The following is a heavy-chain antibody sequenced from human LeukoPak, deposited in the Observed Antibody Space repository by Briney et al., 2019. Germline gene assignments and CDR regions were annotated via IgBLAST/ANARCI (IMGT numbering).Heavy chain of an antibody. CDR3: ARSPLRRFFEN. Sequence: SETLSLTCAVSGGSISSSNWWSWVRQPPGKGLEWIGEIYHSGSTNYNPSLKSRVTMSVDKSKNHFSLKLTSVTAADTAVYYCARSPLRRFFENWGQGTMVAVSS. D-gene: IGHD3-10*01. J-gene: IGHJ3*02. V-gene: IGHV4-4*02. CDR2: IYHSGST. CDR1: GGSISSSNW.